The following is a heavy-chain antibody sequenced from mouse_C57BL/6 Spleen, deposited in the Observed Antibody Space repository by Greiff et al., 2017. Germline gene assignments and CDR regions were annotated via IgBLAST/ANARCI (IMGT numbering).Heavy chain of an antibody. CDR3: ARKSDYYGSSYVGAMDY. Sequence: VQLQQSGPELVKPGASVKISCKASGYAFSSSWMNWVKQRPGKGLEWIGRIYPGDGDTNYNGKFKGKATLTADKSSSTAYMQLSSRTSEDSAVYFCARKSDYYGSSYVGAMDYWGQGTSVTVSS. D-gene: IGHD1-1*01. CDR1: GYAFSSSW. CDR2: IYPGDGDT. V-gene: IGHV1-82*01. J-gene: IGHJ4*01.